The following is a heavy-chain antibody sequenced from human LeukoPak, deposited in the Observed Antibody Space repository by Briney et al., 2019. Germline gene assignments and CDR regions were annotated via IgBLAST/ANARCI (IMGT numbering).Heavy chain of an antibody. J-gene: IGHJ4*02. Sequence: SETLSLTCSVSGGSIRSTTYYWGWIRQPPGKGLEWIGSIYYSGNTYYSPSLMSRVTISVDTSKNQFSLKLSSVTAADTAVYYCARRPSYDYVWGSYRYGHSDYWGQGTLVTVSS. D-gene: IGHD3-16*02. CDR1: GGSIRSTTYY. V-gene: IGHV4-39*07. CDR3: ARRPSYDYVWGSYRYGHSDY. CDR2: IYYSGNT.